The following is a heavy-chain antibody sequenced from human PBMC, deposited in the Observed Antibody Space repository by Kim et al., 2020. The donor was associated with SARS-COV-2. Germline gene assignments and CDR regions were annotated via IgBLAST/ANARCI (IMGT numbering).Heavy chain of an antibody. CDR3: ATPVGGGYCSGGSCYSYYYGMDV. V-gene: IGHV1-69*13. CDR1: GGTFSSYA. CDR2: IIPIFGTA. Sequence: SVKVSCKASGGTFSSYAISWVRQAPGQGLEWMGGIIPIFGTANYAQKFQGRVTITADESTSTAYMELSSLRSEDTAVYYCATPVGGGYCSGGSCYSYYYGMDVWGQGTTVTVSS. J-gene: IGHJ6*02. D-gene: IGHD2-15*01.